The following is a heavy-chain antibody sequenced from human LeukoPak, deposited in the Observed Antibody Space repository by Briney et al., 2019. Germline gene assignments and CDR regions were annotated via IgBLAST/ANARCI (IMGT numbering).Heavy chain of an antibody. J-gene: IGHJ3*02. CDR3: ARQRLPYDAFDI. CDR2: IYPGDSDT. Sequence: GESLKISCKGSGYSFTSYWIGWVRQMPGKGLGWMGIIYPGDSDTRYSPSFQGQVTISAAKSNSTAYLQWTSLKASDTAMYYCARQRLPYDAFDIWGQGTMVTVSS. V-gene: IGHV5-51*01. CDR1: GYSFTSYW.